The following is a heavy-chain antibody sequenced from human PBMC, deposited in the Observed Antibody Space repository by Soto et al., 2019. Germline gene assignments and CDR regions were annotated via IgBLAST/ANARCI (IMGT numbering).Heavy chain of an antibody. CDR2: ISGSSTRT. J-gene: IGHJ4*02. V-gene: IGHV3-23*01. CDR1: GFTFSSYA. Sequence: EVQLSGSGGGLVQPGGSLRLSCAASGFTFSSYAMSWVRQAPGKGLEWVSAISGSSTRTYYAESVKRRFTISRENSKNTLYLQMKSLRAEDTAVYYCAKDPSSGFAMENYFDYWGQGTLVTVSS. CDR3: AKDPSSGFAMENYFDY. D-gene: IGHD3-10*01.